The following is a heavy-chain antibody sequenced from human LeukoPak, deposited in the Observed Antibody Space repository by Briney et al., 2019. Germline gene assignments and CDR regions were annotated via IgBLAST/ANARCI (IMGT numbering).Heavy chain of an antibody. V-gene: IGHV4-61*02. D-gene: IGHD4-17*01. CDR3: ARAGGTTVTTDKFDY. J-gene: IGHJ4*02. Sequence: PSETLSLTCTVSGGSINSGSYYWSWIRQPAGKGLERIGRIYASGSTNYNPALKSRVTISGDTSKNQFSLNLSSVTAADTAVYYCARAGGTTVTTDKFDYWGQGTLVTVSS. CDR1: GGSINSGSYY. CDR2: IYASGST.